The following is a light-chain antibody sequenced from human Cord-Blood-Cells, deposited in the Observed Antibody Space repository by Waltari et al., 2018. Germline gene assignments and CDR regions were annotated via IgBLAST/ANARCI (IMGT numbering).Light chain of an antibody. CDR3: CSYAGSSTWV. Sequence: QSALTQPASVSGSPGQSTTISCTGTSSAVGSYNLVSWYQQHPGKAPKLMIYEVSKLPSGFSKRFSGSKSGNTASLTISGLQAEDEADYYCCSYAGSSTWVFGGGTKLTVL. J-gene: IGLJ3*02. CDR1: SSAVGSYNL. CDR2: EVS. V-gene: IGLV2-23*02.